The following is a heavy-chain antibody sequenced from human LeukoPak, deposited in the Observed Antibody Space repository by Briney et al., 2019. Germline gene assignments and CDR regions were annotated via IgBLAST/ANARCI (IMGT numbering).Heavy chain of an antibody. J-gene: IGHJ4*02. CDR3: ARPLGVVAAYDY. Sequence: GGSLRLSCAASGFTFSSYEMNWVRQAPGKGLEWVSYISSSGSTIYYADSVKGRFTISRDNAKNSLYLQMNSLRAVDTAVYYCARPLGVVAAYDYWGQGTLVTVSS. D-gene: IGHD2-15*01. V-gene: IGHV3-48*03. CDR1: GFTFSSYE. CDR2: ISSSGSTI.